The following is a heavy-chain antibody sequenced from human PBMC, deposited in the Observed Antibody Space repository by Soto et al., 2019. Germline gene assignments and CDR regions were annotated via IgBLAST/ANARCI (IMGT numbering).Heavy chain of an antibody. CDR3: AADWAQYYYGMDV. V-gene: IGHV5-51*01. CDR1: GYKFSSYW. D-gene: IGHD3-9*01. J-gene: IGHJ6*02. Sequence: GEALKISCKGSGYKFSSYWIAWVRQMPGKGLEWMGIIYPDDSNTRYSPSFQGQVTISADKSISTAYLQWNSLKASDTAMYFCAADWAQYYYGMDVWGQGTTVTVSS. CDR2: IYPDDSNT.